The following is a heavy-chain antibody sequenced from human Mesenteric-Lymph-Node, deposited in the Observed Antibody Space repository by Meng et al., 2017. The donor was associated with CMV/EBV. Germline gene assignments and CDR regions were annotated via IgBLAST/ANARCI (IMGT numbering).Heavy chain of an antibody. CDR3: AKDRSPYSGIRGFDY. D-gene: IGHD1-26*01. Sequence: GESLKISCAASGFTFSSYAMSWVRQAPGKGLEWVSVIHGGGTTTYYADSVKGRFTISRDNSMNTLYLEMNSLRAEDTAVYYCAKDRSPYSGIRGFDYWGQGTLVTVSS. CDR2: IHGGGTTT. CDR1: GFTFSSYA. J-gene: IGHJ4*02. V-gene: IGHV3-23*03.